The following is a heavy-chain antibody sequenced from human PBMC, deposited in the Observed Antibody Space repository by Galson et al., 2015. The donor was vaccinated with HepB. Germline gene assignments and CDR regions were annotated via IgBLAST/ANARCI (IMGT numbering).Heavy chain of an antibody. V-gene: IGHV3-15*01. Sequence: SLRLSCAASGFTFSNAWMSWVRQAPGKGLEWVGRIKSKTDGGTTDYAAPVKGRFTISRDDSKNTLYRQMNSLKTEDTAVYYCTTDLILFSGSYRFDYWGQGTLVTVSS. CDR2: IKSKTDGGTT. CDR3: TTDLILFSGSYRFDY. J-gene: IGHJ4*02. CDR1: GFTFSNAW. D-gene: IGHD1-26*01.